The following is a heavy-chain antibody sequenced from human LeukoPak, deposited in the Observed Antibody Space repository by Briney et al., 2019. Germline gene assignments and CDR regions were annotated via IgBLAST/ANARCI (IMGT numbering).Heavy chain of an antibody. CDR2: ISGSGGST. J-gene: IGHJ6*03. D-gene: IGHD3-10*01. CDR3: ARLTKNDSGSFRFGKKKRGYMDV. V-gene: IGHV3-23*01. CDR1: GFTFSSYA. Sequence: GGSLRLSCAASGFTFSSYAMSWVRQAPGKGLEWVSAISGSGGSTYYADSVKGRFTISRDNSKNTLYLQMNSLRAEDTAVYYCARLTKNDSGSFRFGKKKRGYMDVWGKGTTVTISS.